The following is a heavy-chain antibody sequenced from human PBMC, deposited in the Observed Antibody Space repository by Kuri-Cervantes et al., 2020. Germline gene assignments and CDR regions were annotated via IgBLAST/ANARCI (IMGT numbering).Heavy chain of an antibody. CDR1: GGSISSGGYY. CDR3: ARNGVQWQRGWLDP. D-gene: IGHD1-26*01. V-gene: IGHV4-31*03. CDR2: IYYSGST. J-gene: IGHJ5*02. Sequence: SETLSLTCTVSGGSISSGGYYWSWVRQHPGKGLEWIGCIYYSGSTYYNPSHRSRVTITSATSKNQFSLKLRSVTAADTAVYYSARNGVQWQRGWLDPWGQGTLVTVSS.